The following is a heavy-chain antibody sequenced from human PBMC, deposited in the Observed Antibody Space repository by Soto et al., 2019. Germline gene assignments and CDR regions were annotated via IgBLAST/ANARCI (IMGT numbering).Heavy chain of an antibody. J-gene: IGHJ3*02. V-gene: IGHV3-48*03. CDR3: ARDPKRNYDILTGYYRGRAFDI. CDR2: ISSSGSTI. CDR1: GFTFSSYE. D-gene: IGHD3-9*01. Sequence: EVQLVESGGGLVQPGGSLRLSCAASGFTFSSYEMNWVRQAPGKGLEWVSYISSSGSTIYYADSVKGRFTISRDNAKNSLYLQMNSLRAEDTAVYYCARDPKRNYDILTGYYRGRAFDIWGQGTMVTVSS.